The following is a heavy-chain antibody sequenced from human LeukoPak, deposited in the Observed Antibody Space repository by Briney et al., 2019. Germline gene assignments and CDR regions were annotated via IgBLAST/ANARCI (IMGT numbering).Heavy chain of an antibody. CDR2: INQDGSEK. J-gene: IGHJ4*01. D-gene: IGHD3-9*01. CDR1: GFTFSIYW. Sequence: GGSLSLSCAASGFTFSIYWMRWVRQAPGKGLEWVANINQDGSEKYYVDSVKGRFTISRANAKNSLFLQMNSLRAEDTAVYYCSSDYDILTRHYSEYWGDGTLVTVSS. CDR3: SSDYDILTRHYSEY. V-gene: IGHV3-7*01.